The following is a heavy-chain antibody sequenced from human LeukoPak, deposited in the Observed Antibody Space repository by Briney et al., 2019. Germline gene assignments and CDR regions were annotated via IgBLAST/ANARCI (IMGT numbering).Heavy chain of an antibody. CDR2: ISSSSSTI. CDR3: AREGYSSSWENWFDP. Sequence: GSLRLSCAASGFTFSSYSMNWVRQAPGKGLEWVSYISSSSSTIYYADSVKGRFTISRDNAKNSLYLQMNSLRAEDTAVYYCAREGYSSSWENWFDPWGQGTLVTVSS. V-gene: IGHV3-48*01. CDR1: GFTFSSYS. J-gene: IGHJ5*02. D-gene: IGHD6-13*01.